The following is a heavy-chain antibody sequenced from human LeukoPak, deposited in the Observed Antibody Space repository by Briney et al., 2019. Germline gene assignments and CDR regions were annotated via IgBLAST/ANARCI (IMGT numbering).Heavy chain of an antibody. J-gene: IGHJ5*02. Sequence: ASVKVSCKASGYTFTGYYMHWVRQAPGQGLEWMGWINPNSGGTNYAQKFQGRVTMTRDTSISTAYMELSRLRSDDTAVYYCARDGLMVYATGDNWFDPWGQGTLVTVSS. CDR3: ARDGLMVYATGDNWFDP. V-gene: IGHV1-2*02. CDR2: INPNSGGT. CDR1: GYTFTGYY. D-gene: IGHD2-8*01.